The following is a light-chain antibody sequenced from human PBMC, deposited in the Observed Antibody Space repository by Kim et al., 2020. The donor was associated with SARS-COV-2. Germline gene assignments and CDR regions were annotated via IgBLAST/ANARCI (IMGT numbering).Light chain of an antibody. Sequence: CTGETASSVCWVPGSVSVTCLAWLKRKPGKAPKLLIYGAFSRATGIPVRFSGSGSGTDFTLTISRLEPEDFAVYYCQQYGRGGFTGGPGTKVDIK. J-gene: IGKJ3*01. CDR2: GAF. V-gene: IGKV3-20*01. CDR1: GSVSVTC. CDR3: QQYGRGGFT.